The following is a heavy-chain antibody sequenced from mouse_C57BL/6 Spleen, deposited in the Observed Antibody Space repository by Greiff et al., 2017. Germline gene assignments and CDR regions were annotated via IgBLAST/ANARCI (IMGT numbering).Heavy chain of an antibody. J-gene: IGHJ4*01. CDR1: GFNFKDYY. D-gene: IGHD1-1*01. CDR2: IDPGDGDT. Sequence: VQLQQSGAELVKPGASVKLSCTASGFNFKDYYMHWVKQRPEQGLEWIGRIDPGDGDTYYAPNFKGKVTISADKSTNTAYLHLSSLTSEDAAIYYCARHYYGSGYGAMDYWGQGTSVTVSS. CDR3: ARHYYGSGYGAMDY. V-gene: IGHV14-2*01.